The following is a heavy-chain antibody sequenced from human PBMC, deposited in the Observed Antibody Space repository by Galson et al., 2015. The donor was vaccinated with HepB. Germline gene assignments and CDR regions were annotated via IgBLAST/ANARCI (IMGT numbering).Heavy chain of an antibody. J-gene: IGHJ4*02. Sequence: SVKVSCKASGGTFSSYAISWVRQAPGLGLEWMGGIIPIFGTANYAQKFQGRVTITADKSTSTAYMELSSLRSEDTAVYYCARAALNYYDSSGYDYFDYWGQGTLVTVSS. CDR1: GGTFSSYA. D-gene: IGHD3-22*01. V-gene: IGHV1-69*06. CDR2: IIPIFGTA. CDR3: ARAALNYYDSSGYDYFDY.